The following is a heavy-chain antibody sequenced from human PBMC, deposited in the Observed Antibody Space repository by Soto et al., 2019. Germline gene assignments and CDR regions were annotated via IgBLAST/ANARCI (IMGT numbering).Heavy chain of an antibody. CDR3: VKVSTFYDILTGYHSPKFFLP. V-gene: IGHV3-64D*06. D-gene: IGHD3-9*01. CDR1: GVTFREYS. J-gene: IGHJ5*02. CDR2: ISSDGDIT. Sequence: GWSLRLSWSASGVTFREYSMHWGRQAPGKGIQYVSTISSDGDITYYADSVKGRFTISRDNSKNTLYLQMNSLRPEDTAVYYCVKVSTFYDILTGYHSPKFFLPRCPGPFVTV.